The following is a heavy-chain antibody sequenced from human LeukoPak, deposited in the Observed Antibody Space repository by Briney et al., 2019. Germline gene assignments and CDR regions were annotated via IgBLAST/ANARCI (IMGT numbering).Heavy chain of an antibody. CDR1: GFIFSDYY. V-gene: IGHV3-11*01. Sequence: GGSLSLSCAASGFIFSDYYMSWIRQAAGKGREWISFISGIGTTKYYVDSVKGRFSLSRQNAMNSVFLYANSLLDERTAVYSLARDTLDDYWGQGNLVTVSS. CDR2: ISGIGTTK. CDR3: ARDTLDDY. J-gene: IGHJ4*02.